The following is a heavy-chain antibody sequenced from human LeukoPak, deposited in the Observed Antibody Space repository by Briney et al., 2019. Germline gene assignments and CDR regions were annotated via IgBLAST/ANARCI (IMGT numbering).Heavy chain of an antibody. CDR3: ASLQGGNSDWLDP. V-gene: IGHV1-2*06. D-gene: IGHD4-23*01. CDR2: INPYNGGT. J-gene: IGHJ5*02. CDR1: GYTFSDYF. Sequence: ASVTVSCKASGYTFSDYFIHWVRQAPGQGLEWMGRINPYNGGTTYAQSFQGRVTLTRDTSITTVYLELTGLRSDDTAVYYCASLQGGNSDWLDPWGQGTLVTVSS.